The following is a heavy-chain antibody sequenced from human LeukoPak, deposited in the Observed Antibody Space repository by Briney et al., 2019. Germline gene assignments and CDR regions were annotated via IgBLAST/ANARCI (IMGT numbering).Heavy chain of an antibody. CDR2: ISGSGGST. Sequence: GGSLRLSCAASGFTSSSYAMSWVRQAPGKGLEWVSAISGSGGSTYYADSVKGRFTISRDNSKNTLYLQMNSLRAEDTAVYYCAKQDDFWSGYYDWFDPWGQGTLVTVSS. CDR1: GFTSSSYA. CDR3: AKQDDFWSGYYDWFDP. D-gene: IGHD3-3*01. J-gene: IGHJ5*02. V-gene: IGHV3-23*01.